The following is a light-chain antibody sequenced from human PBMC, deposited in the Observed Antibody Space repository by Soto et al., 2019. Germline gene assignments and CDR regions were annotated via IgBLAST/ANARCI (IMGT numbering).Light chain of an antibody. Sequence: QSVLTQPPSASGSPGQSVTISCTGTSSDVGGYNYVSWYQQHPGKAPKVMIYEVNKRPSGVPDRFSGSKSGNTASLTVSGLRGEDEVDFSGSSHAGRTIFYAFGRGTRVPVL. CDR2: EVN. J-gene: IGLJ1*01. V-gene: IGLV2-8*01. CDR1: SSDVGGYNY. CDR3: SSHAGRTIFYA.